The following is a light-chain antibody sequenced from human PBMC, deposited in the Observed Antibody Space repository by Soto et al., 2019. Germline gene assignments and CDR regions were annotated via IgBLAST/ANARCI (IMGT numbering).Light chain of an antibody. CDR3: QQSYSSIFT. CDR1: QTISTY. J-gene: IGKJ3*01. CDR2: AAS. Sequence: DIQMTQSPSSLSASVGDRVTITCRASQTISTYLNWYQQKPRKAPKLLIYAASTFQGGVPSRFSGSGSGTDFTLTISSLQPEDFATYYCQQSYSSIFTFGPGTKVDIK. V-gene: IGKV1-39*01.